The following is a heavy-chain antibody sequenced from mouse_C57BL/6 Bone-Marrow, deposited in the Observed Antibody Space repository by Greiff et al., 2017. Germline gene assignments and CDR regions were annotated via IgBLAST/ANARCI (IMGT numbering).Heavy chain of an antibody. V-gene: IGHV1-9*01. J-gene: IGHJ2*01. CDR3: ARGSTVVYFDY. D-gene: IGHD1-1*01. Sequence: VQLQQSGAELMKPGASVKLSCKATGYTFTGYWIEWVKQRPGHGLEWIGEILPGSGSTNYHEKFKGKATFTADTSSNTAYMQLSSLTTEDSAIYYCARGSTVVYFDYWGQGTTLTVSS. CDR1: GYTFTGYW. CDR2: ILPGSGST.